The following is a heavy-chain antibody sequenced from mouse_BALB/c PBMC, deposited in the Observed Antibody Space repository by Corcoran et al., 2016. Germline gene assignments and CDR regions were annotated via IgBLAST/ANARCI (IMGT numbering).Heavy chain of an antibody. CDR1: GFNIKDTY. V-gene: IGHV14-3*02. Sequence: EVQLQQTGAELVKTGASVKLSCTASGFNIKDTYMNWVKQRPEQGLEWIGRIDPANGNTKYDPKFQGKATITADTSSNTAYLQLSSLTSEDTAVYYCANWDWYFDVWGAGTTVTVSS. J-gene: IGHJ1*01. D-gene: IGHD4-1*01. CDR3: ANWDWYFDV. CDR2: IDPANGNT.